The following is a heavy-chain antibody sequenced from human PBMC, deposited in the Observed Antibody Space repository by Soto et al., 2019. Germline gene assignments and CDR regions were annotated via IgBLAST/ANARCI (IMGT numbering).Heavy chain of an antibody. V-gene: IGHV1-46*01. CDR3: ATDQTSVTMIVVVMEGTAFDI. D-gene: IGHD3-22*01. CDR2: INPSGGST. J-gene: IGHJ3*02. CDR1: GYTFTSYY. Sequence: ASVKVSCKASGYTFTSYYMHWVRQAPGQGLEWMGIINPSGGSTSYAQKFQGRVTMTRDTSTSTVYMELSSLRSEDTAVYYCATDQTSVTMIVVVMEGTAFDIWGKGTMVTVSS.